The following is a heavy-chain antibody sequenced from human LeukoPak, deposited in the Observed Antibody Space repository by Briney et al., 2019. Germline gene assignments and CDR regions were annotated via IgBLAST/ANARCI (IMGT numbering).Heavy chain of an antibody. CDR1: GGSISSHY. CDR3: ARGGVYDSSGYYEAFDY. D-gene: IGHD3-22*01. Sequence: SETLSLTCTVSGGSISSHYWSWIRQPPGKGLEWIGYIYYSGSTDYSPSLKSRVTISVDTSRNQFSLKLSSVTAADTAVYYCARGGVYDSSGYYEAFDYWGQGTLVTVSS. CDR2: IYYSGST. V-gene: IGHV4-59*11. J-gene: IGHJ4*02.